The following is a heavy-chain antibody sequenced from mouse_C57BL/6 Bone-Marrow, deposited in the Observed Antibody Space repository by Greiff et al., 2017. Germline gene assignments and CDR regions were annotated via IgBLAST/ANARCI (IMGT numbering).Heavy chain of an antibody. Sequence: VQLQQPGAELVKPGASVKLSCKASGYTFTSYWITWVKQRPGQGLEWIGDIYPGSGSTNYNEKFKSKATLTVDTSSSTAYMQLSSLASEDSAVYCGARYRSSAWFAYWGQGTLVTVSA. J-gene: IGHJ3*01. CDR1: GYTFTSYW. CDR3: ARYRSSAWFAY. V-gene: IGHV1-55*01. CDR2: IYPGSGST. D-gene: IGHD1-1*01.